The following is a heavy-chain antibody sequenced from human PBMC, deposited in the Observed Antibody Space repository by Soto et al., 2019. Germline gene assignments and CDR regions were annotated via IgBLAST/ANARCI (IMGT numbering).Heavy chain of an antibody. J-gene: IGHJ6*04. Sequence: TSETLSLTCTVAGGSISSGGYYWSWIRQHPGKGLEWIGYIYYSGSTYYNPSLKSRVTISVDTSKNQFSLKLSSVAAADTAVYYCARAQPADYYYYSGMDVWGKGTTVTVSS. CDR1: GGSISSGGYY. V-gene: IGHV4-31*03. CDR3: ARAQPADYYYYSGMDV. CDR2: IYYSGST.